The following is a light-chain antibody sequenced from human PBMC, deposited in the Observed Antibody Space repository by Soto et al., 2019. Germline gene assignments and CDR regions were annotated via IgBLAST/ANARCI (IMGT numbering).Light chain of an antibody. J-gene: IGKJ4*01. CDR3: QQRSNWLT. V-gene: IGKV3-11*01. CDR2: DAS. CDR1: QSVSSY. Sequence: EIVLTQSPATLSLSPGERATLSCRASQSVSSYLAWYQQKPGQAPRLLIYDASNRATVIPARFSGSGSGTDFTLTISSLGPEDFAVYYCQQRSNWLTFGGGTKVEIK.